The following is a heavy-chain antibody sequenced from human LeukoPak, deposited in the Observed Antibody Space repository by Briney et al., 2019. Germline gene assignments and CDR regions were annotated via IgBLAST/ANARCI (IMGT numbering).Heavy chain of an antibody. CDR1: GDSISSGGYY. V-gene: IGHV4-61*08. Sequence: SETLSLTCTVSGDSISSGGYYWSWIRQPPGKGLEWIGYIYYSGSTNYNPSLKSRVTISVDTSKNQFSLKLSSVTAADTAVYYCARGSGWYEVYYYGMDVWGQGTTVTVSS. CDR3: ARGSGWYEVYYYGMDV. D-gene: IGHD6-19*01. CDR2: IYYSGST. J-gene: IGHJ6*02.